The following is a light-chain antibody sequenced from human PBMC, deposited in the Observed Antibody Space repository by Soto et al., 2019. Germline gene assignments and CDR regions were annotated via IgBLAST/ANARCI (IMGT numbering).Light chain of an antibody. Sequence: QSALTQPPSASGSPGQSVTISCTGTSSDVGGYNYVSWYQQHSGRAPKVMIYEVSERPSGVPDRFSGSKSGNTASLIVSGLQAEDEADYYCSSYAGSNKYVVFGGGTKVTVL. V-gene: IGLV2-8*01. CDR3: SSYAGSNKYVV. CDR2: EVS. J-gene: IGLJ2*01. CDR1: SSDVGGYNY.